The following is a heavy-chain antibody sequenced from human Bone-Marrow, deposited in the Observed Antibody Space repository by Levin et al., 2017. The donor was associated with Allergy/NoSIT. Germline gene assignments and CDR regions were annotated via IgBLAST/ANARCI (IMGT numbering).Heavy chain of an antibody. J-gene: IGHJ6*02. D-gene: IGHD3-3*01. Sequence: PGGSLRLSCAASGFTFSSYWMHWVRQAPGKGLVWVSRINSDGSSTSYADSVKGRFTISRDNAKNTLYLQMNSLRAEDTAVYYCARGVCDFWSGYYRRGDYYYYGMDVWGQGTTVTVSS. CDR1: GFTFSSYW. CDR2: INSDGSST. CDR3: ARGVCDFWSGYYRRGDYYYYGMDV. V-gene: IGHV3-74*01.